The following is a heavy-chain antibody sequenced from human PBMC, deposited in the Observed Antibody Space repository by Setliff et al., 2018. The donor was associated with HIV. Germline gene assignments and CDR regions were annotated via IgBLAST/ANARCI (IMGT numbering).Heavy chain of an antibody. D-gene: IGHD2-15*01. V-gene: IGHV1-69*13. CDR1: GGTFSSYG. CDR2: IIPMFGTA. J-gene: IGHJ4*02. CDR3: ARTLGYCGGGSCYLDY. Sequence: SVKVSCKASGGTFSSYGINWVRQAPGQGLEWMGGIIPMFGTANYAQKFQGRVTITADESTSTVYMELTRLRSEDTAVYYCARTLGYCGGGSCYLDYWGQGTLVTVSS.